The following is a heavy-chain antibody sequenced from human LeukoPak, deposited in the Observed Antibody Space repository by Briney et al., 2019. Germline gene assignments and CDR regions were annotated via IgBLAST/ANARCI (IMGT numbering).Heavy chain of an antibody. V-gene: IGHV3-23*01. J-gene: IGHJ4*02. D-gene: IGHD6-19*01. CDR1: GFTFSNHA. CDR3: AKTPFNSGWYYFDY. CDR2: ISGSGGST. Sequence: PGGSLRLSCAASGFTFSNHAMSWVRQAPGKGLEWVSAISGSGGSTYYADSVKGRFTISRDNSKNTLFLQMNSLRAEDTAEYYCAKTPFNSGWYYFDYWGQGTLVTVSS.